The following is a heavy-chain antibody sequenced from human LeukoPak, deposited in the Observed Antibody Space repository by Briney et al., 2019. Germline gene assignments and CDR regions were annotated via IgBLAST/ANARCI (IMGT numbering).Heavy chain of an antibody. V-gene: IGHV1-2*02. CDR1: GYTFTGYA. CDR3: AKKVRGPSHPLDF. D-gene: IGHD5-12*01. CDR2: INPEKRDT. J-gene: IGHJ4*02. Sequence: ASVKGSCKASGYTFTGYAIHWVRQAPGQGLEWMGWINPEKRDTGYAHKFQGRVTMTSDTSISTAYMELSSLRSDDTAVYYCAKKVRGPSHPLDFWGQGTLVTVSS.